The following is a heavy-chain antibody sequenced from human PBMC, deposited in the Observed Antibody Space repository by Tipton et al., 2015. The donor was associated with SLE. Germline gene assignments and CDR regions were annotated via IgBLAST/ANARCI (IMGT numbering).Heavy chain of an antibody. CDR3: VRGSVVADDF. D-gene: IGHD2-15*01. CDR2: IHYNRDT. V-gene: IGHV4-59*02. Sequence: TLSLTCTVSGASVSSHYWNWIRQTPGKGLEWIGYIHYNRDTNYHPSPKSRVTISVDTSKNQLSLKLTSVTAADTAVYYCVRGSVVADDFWGQGTLVTVSS. CDR1: GASVSSHY. J-gene: IGHJ4*02.